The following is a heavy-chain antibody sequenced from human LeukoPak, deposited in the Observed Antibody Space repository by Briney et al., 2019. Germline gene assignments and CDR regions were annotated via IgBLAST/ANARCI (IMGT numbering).Heavy chain of an antibody. D-gene: IGHD6-19*01. CDR2: IYYSGKT. CDR1: GGSIADTSYY. V-gene: IGHV4-39*01. CDR3: ARHKQASSGWFISLDP. J-gene: IGHJ5*02. Sequence: SETLSLTCTVSGGSIADTSYYWGWIRQSPGKGLEWIGRIYYSGKTYYNPSLTSRVTISADTSKNQISLTLTSVTAADTSLYYCARHKQASSGWFISLDPWGQGTLVIVSS.